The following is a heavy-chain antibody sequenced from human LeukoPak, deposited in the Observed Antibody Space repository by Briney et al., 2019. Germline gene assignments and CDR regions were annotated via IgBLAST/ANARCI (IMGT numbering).Heavy chain of an antibody. CDR2: IYYSGST. J-gene: IGHJ3*02. CDR1: GGSISSGGYY. CDR3: ARDGYSYGDAFDI. V-gene: IGHV4-31*03. D-gene: IGHD5-18*01. Sequence: PSQTLSLTCTVSGGSISSGGYYWSWIRQHPGKGLEWIGYIYYSGSTNYNPSLKSRVTISVDTSKNQFSLKLSSVTAADTAVYYCARDGYSYGDAFDIWGQGTMVTVSS.